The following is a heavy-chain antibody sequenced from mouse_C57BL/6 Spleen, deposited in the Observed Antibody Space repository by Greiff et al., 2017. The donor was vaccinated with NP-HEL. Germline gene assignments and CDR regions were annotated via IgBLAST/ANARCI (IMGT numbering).Heavy chain of an antibody. Sequence: VQLQQSGAELVRPGASVKLSCTASGFNIKDDYMHWVKQRPEQGLEWIGWIDPENGDTEYASKFQGKATITADTSSNTAYLQLSSLTSEDTAVYYCTTEDYGSREDYWGQGTTLTVSS. CDR3: TTEDYGSREDY. CDR2: IDPENGDT. CDR1: GFNIKDDY. D-gene: IGHD1-1*01. J-gene: IGHJ2*01. V-gene: IGHV14-4*01.